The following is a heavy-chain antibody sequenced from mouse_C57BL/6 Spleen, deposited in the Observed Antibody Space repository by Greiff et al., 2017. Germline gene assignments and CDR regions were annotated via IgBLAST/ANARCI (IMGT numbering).Heavy chain of an antibody. V-gene: IGHV1-82*01. Sequence: QVQLKESGPELVKPGASVKISCKASGYAFSSSWMNWVKQRPGKGLEWIGRIYPGDGDTNYNGKFKGKATLTADKSSSTAYMQLSSLTSEDSAVYFCARSNWDELDFDYWGQGTTLTVSS. CDR1: GYAFSSSW. J-gene: IGHJ2*01. CDR3: ARSNWDELDFDY. D-gene: IGHD4-1*01. CDR2: IYPGDGDT.